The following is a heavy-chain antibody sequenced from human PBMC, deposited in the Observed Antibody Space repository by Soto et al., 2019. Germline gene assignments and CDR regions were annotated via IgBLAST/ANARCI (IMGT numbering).Heavy chain of an antibody. V-gene: IGHV1-69*01. J-gene: IGHJ6*02. CDR2: IIPLFDTT. D-gene: IGHD3-22*01. CDR1: GYTFSNYA. Sequence: QVQLVQSGAEVKKPVSSVKVSCKSSGYTFSNYAISWVRQAPGQGLEWMGGIIPLFDTTNSAQKHQARVTITADESTSTAYLELSRRRAEDTAMYYCARVRRTVGVILNYYYYDLDVWGQGTTVTVSS. CDR3: ARVRRTVGVILNYYYYDLDV.